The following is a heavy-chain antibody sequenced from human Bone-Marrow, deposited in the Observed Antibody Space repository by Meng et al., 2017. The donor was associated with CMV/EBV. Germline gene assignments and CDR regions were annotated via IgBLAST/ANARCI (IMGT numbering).Heavy chain of an antibody. CDR1: GFTLSSYE. CDR3: VRDDYGGLYY. V-gene: IGHV3-30*03. CDR2: TSKDESDK. D-gene: IGHD4-23*01. Sequence: GESLKISCAVSGFTLSSYEMNWVRQAPGKGLEWVAVTSKDESDKQYVDSVKGRFTISRDNSKTTLYLQMNSLRADDTAVYYCVRDDYGGLYYWGQGTVVTVSS. J-gene: IGHJ4*02.